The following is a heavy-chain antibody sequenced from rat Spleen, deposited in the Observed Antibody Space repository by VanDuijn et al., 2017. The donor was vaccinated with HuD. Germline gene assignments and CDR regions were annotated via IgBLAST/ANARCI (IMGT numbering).Heavy chain of an antibody. Sequence: EVQLVESGGDLVQPGRSLKLTCAASGFTFNDFDMAWVRQAPTKGLEWVASISTGDDDTYYRDSVKGRFTISRDNAKSTLYLQMDSLRSEEPATYYCARHSGGEYYFDYWGQGVMVAVSS. CDR2: ISTGDDDT. D-gene: IGHD1-1*01. V-gene: IGHV5S11*01. CDR1: GFTFNDFD. J-gene: IGHJ2*01. CDR3: ARHSGGEYYFDY.